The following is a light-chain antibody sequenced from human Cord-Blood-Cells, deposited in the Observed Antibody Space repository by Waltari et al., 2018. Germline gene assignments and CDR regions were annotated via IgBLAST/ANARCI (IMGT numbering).Light chain of an antibody. J-gene: IGKJ4*01. CDR3: QQYGSSPLT. Sequence: EIVLTQSPGTLSLSPGERATLSGRASQSVSSSYLAWYQQKPGQAPRLLSYGASSRATGIPDRFSGSGSGTDFTLTISRLEPEDFAVYYCQQYGSSPLTFGGGTKVEIK. V-gene: IGKV3-20*01. CDR2: GAS. CDR1: QSVSSSY.